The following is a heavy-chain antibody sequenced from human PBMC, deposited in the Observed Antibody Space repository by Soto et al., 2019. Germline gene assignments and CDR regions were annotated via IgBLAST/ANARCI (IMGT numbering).Heavy chain of an antibody. CDR2: IKQDGSEK. CDR3: ARDPPTGYYYYYMDV. J-gene: IGHJ6*03. V-gene: IGHV3-7*01. CDR1: GFTFSSYW. Sequence: GGSLRLSCAASGFTFSSYWMSWVRQAPGKGLEWVANIKQDGSEKYYVDSVKGRFTISRDNAKNSLYLQMNSLRAEDTAVYYCARDPPTGYYYYYMDVWGKGTTVTVSS.